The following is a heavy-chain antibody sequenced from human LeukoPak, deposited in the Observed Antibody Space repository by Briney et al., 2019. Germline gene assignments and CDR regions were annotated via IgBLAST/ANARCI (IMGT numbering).Heavy chain of an antibody. CDR1: GGSMSPYH. CDR3: ARAVSGRFDY. D-gene: IGHD6-19*01. Sequence: SATLSLTCTVSGGSMSPYHWGWIRQPPGKGLEWTGYIYYSGSTNYNPSLNSRVTISVDTSKNQFSLRLSSVTAADTAIYYCARAVSGRFDYWAREPWSPSPQ. CDR2: IYYSGST. V-gene: IGHV4-59*08. J-gene: IGHJ4*02.